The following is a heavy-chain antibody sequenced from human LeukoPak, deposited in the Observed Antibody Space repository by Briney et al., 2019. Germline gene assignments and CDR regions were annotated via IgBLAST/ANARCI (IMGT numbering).Heavy chain of an antibody. V-gene: IGHV3-23*01. J-gene: IGHJ4*02. CDR1: GLTFSRYS. CDR2: ISAGGGDR. CDR3: AKDAAGPEY. Sequence: GGSLRLSCEVSGLTFSRYSMSWVRQVPGKGLEWVSGISAGGGDRWYPDSVKGRFTISRDNSKNTLFLQMSSLTVEDTAIYYCAKDAAGPEYWGQGTRVTVSS. D-gene: IGHD6-13*01.